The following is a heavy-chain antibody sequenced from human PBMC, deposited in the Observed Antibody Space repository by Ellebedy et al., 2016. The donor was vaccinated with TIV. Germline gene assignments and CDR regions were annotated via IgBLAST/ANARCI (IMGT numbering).Heavy chain of an antibody. CDR1: GYDFDNFW. CDR2: VYPGDSDA. Sequence: GESLKISXKGSGYDFDNFWIAWVRQTPGKGLEWMGVVYPGDSDAKYSPSFEGQVTISADKSIYTAYLQWRSLKASDTAIYYCARQTGDQLSSFDIWGQGTMVTVSS. D-gene: IGHD2-21*01. CDR3: ARQTGDQLSSFDI. V-gene: IGHV5-51*01. J-gene: IGHJ3*02.